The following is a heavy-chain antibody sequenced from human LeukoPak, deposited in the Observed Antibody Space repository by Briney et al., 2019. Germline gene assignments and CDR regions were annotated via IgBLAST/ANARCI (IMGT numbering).Heavy chain of an antibody. V-gene: IGHV4-34*01. Sequence: SETLSLTCAVYGGSLSGYYWSWIRQPPGKGLEWIGEINHSGSTNYNPSLKSRVTISVETSKNQFSLKLSSVTAADTAVYYCAARYYDFWSGYYTGDYWGQGTLVTVSS. CDR3: AARYYDFWSGYYTGDY. CDR1: GGSLSGYY. D-gene: IGHD3-3*01. CDR2: INHSGST. J-gene: IGHJ4*02.